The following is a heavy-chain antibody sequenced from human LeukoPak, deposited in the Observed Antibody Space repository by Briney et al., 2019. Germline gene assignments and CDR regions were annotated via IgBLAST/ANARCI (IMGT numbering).Heavy chain of an antibody. V-gene: IGHV3-74*01. Sequence: GGSLRLSCAASGFTFSETWMHWVRQVPGKGLVWVSFINPDGSTTNYADSVKGRFTISRDNAKNALYLQMNSLRAEDTAVYYCAKDLHYGSADYWGQGTLVTVSS. CDR3: AKDLHYGSADY. CDR2: INPDGSTT. CDR1: GFTFSETW. J-gene: IGHJ4*02. D-gene: IGHD3-10*01.